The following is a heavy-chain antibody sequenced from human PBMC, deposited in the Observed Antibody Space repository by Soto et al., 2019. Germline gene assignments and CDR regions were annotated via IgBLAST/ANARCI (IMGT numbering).Heavy chain of an antibody. J-gene: IGHJ4*02. V-gene: IGHV1-18*01. Sequence: QVQLVQSGAEVKKPGASVKVSCKASGYTFTRYGISWVRQAPGQGLEWMGWISAYNGNTNYAQKLQGRVTMTIDTSTSTAYMELRSLRSGCSVVYYCARDSPPPREWCQGTLVTVSS. CDR2: ISAYNGNT. CDR1: GYTFTRYG. CDR3: ARDSPPPRE.